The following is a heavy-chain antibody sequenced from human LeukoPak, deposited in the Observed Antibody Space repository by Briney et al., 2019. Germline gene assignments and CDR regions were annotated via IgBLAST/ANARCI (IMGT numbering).Heavy chain of an antibody. V-gene: IGHV4-39*07. Sequence: SETLSLTCTVSGGSISSSSYYWGWIRQPPGKGLEWIGSIYYSGSTYYNPSLKSRVTISVDTSKNQFSLKLSSVTAADTAVYYCARGNDFWSGYSHFDYWGQGTLVTVSS. D-gene: IGHD3-3*01. CDR1: GGSISSSSYY. CDR2: IYYSGST. J-gene: IGHJ4*02. CDR3: ARGNDFWSGYSHFDY.